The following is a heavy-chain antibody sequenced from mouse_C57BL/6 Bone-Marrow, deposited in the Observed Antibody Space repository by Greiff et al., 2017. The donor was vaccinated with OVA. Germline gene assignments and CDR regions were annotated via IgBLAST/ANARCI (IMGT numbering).Heavy chain of an antibody. CDR3: ARWRHLLLRSYAMDY. J-gene: IGHJ4*01. CDR1: GYTFTDYY. V-gene: IGHV1-26*01. CDR2: INPNNGGT. Sequence: EVQLQQSGPELVKPGASVKISCKASGYTFTDYYMNWVKQSHGKSLEWIGDINPNNGGTSYNQKFKGKATLTIDKSSSTAYMELRSLTSEDSAVYYCARWRHLLLRSYAMDYWGQGTSVTVSS. D-gene: IGHD1-1*01.